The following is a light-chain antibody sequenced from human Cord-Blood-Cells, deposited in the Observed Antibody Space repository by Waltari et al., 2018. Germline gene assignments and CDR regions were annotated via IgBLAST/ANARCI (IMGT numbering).Light chain of an antibody. CDR1: QSVLNSSNNKNY. V-gene: IGKV4-1*01. J-gene: IGKJ2*01. CDR2: WAS. CDR3: QQYYSTPPT. Sequence: DIVMTQSPDSLAVSLGERATINCNSSQSVLNSSNNKNYLAWYQQKPGQPPKLLIYWASTRESGVPDRFSGSGSGTDFTLTISSLQAEDVAVYYCQQYYSTPPTFGQGTKLEIK.